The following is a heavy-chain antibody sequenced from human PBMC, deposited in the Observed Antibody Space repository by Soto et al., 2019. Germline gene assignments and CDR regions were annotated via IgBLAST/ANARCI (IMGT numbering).Heavy chain of an antibody. CDR3: ARVSTSGYFTLAA. CDR2: ISAHNGNT. J-gene: IGHJ5*02. CDR1: GYTFTYYD. D-gene: IGHD5-12*01. V-gene: IGHV1-18*01. Sequence: QVQLVQSGPEVKKPGASLKVSCKASGYTFTYYDVTWVRQAPGQGIEWMGWISAHNGNTNYAQKFQGSVTMTTDSSTTTAYMELRSLRSDDTAVYYCARVSTSGYFTLAAWGQGTPVTVSS.